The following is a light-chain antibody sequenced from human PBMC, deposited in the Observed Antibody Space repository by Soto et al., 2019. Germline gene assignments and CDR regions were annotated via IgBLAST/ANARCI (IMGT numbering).Light chain of an antibody. J-gene: IGKJ3*01. Sequence: DIQMTQSPSSVSASVGDRVTITCRASQAITRSLAWYQQKPGEAPKLLIYAASILQTWVPSRFSGSASGTDFPLTITRLQPEDFANYFCPPANSFPFTFGPGNKV. V-gene: IGKV1-12*01. CDR3: PPANSFPFT. CDR2: AAS. CDR1: QAITRS.